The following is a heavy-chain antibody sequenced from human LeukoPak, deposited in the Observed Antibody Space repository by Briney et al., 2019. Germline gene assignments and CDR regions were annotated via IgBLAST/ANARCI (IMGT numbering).Heavy chain of an antibody. Sequence: PGGSLRLSCAASGFTFDDYAIHWVRQPPGKGLEWVSGISWNSGSIGYVDSVKGRFIISRDNAKNSLYLQMNSLRAEDTALYYCAKDSSPLGVAITLGGMDVWGQGTTVTVSS. J-gene: IGHJ6*02. CDR2: ISWNSGSI. D-gene: IGHD3-3*01. CDR1: GFTFDDYA. CDR3: AKDSSPLGVAITLGGMDV. V-gene: IGHV3-9*01.